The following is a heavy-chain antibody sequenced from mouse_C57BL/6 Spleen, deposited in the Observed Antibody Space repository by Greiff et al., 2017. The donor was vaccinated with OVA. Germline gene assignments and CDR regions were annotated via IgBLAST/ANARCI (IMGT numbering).Heavy chain of an antibody. CDR3: ARRLREVAY. D-gene: IGHD3-2*02. CDR2: IYPSDSET. Sequence: QVQLKQPGAELVRPGSSVKLSCKASGYTFTSYWMDWVKQRPGQGLEWIGNIYPSDSETHYNQKFKDKATLTVDKSSSTAYMQLSSLTSEDSAVYYCARRLREVAYWGQGTLVTVSA. V-gene: IGHV1-61*01. CDR1: GYTFTSYW. J-gene: IGHJ3*01.